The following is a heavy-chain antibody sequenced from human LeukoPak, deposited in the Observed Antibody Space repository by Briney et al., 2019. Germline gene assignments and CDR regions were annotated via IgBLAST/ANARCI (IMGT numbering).Heavy chain of an antibody. D-gene: IGHD3-9*01. J-gene: IGHJ6*02. CDR1: GFTFSNYA. CDR2: ISYDGSNK. V-gene: IGHV3-30*07. Sequence: GGSLRLSCAASGFTFSNYAMHWVRQAPGKGLEWVAVISYDGSNKYYADSVKGRFTTSRDNSKNTLYLQMNSLRAEDTAVYYCARSIGLTGGGVDVWGQGTTVTVSS. CDR3: ARSIGLTGGGVDV.